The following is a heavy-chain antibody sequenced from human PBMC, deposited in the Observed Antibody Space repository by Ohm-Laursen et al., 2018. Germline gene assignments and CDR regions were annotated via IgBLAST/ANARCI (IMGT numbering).Heavy chain of an antibody. J-gene: IGHJ6*02. CDR3: ARERDYCYGMDV. CDR1: GGSISSYY. CDR2: IYYSGST. Sequence: GTLSLTCTVSGGSISSYYWSWIRQPPGKGLEWIGYIYYSGSTNYNPSLKSRVTISVDTSKNQFSLKLSSVTAADTAVYYCARERDYCYGMDVWGQGTTVTVSS. V-gene: IGHV4-59*01.